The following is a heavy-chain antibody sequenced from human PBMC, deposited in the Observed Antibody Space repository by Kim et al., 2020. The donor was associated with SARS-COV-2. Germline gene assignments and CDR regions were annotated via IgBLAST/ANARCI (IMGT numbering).Heavy chain of an antibody. D-gene: IGHD6-13*01. J-gene: IGHJ4*02. Sequence: GGSLRHSCAASGFTFSSYWMHWVRQVPGKGLVWVSRVKSDGSSTSYADSVKGRFTISRDNAKDTLYLQMNSLRADDTAVYYCARAVSSWPEDWGQGTLVTVSS. CDR3: ARAVSSWPED. V-gene: IGHV3-74*01. CDR1: GFTFSSYW. CDR2: VKSDGSST.